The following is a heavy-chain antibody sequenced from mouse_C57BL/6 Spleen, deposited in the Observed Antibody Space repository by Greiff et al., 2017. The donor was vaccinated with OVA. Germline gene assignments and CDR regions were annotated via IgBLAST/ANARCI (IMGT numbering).Heavy chain of an antibody. V-gene: IGHV1-82*01. CDR3: ADYYGSSDVGCAY. CDR1: GYAFSSSW. D-gene: IGHD1-1*01. CDR2: IYPGDGDT. J-gene: IGHJ3*01. Sequence: VKLQESGPELVKPGASVKISCKASGYAFSSSWMNWVKQRPGKGLEWIGRIYPGDGDTNYNGKFKGKATLTADKSSSTAYMQLSSLTSEDSAVYFCADYYGSSDVGCAYWGQGTLVTVSA.